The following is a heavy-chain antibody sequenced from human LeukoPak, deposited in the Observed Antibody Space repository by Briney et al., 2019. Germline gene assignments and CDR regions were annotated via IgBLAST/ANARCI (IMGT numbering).Heavy chain of an antibody. D-gene: IGHD6-19*01. CDR2: INSDGSST. CDR1: GFTFSSYW. J-gene: IGHJ4*02. CDR3: ARDDRIGYTSAWYLDY. Sequence: GGSLRLSCAASGFTFSSYWMHWVRHAPGKGLVRVSRINSDGSSTSYADSVKGRFTISRDNAKITLYLQMNSLRAGDTAVYYCARDDRIGYTSAWYLDYWGQGTLVTVSS. V-gene: IGHV3-74*01.